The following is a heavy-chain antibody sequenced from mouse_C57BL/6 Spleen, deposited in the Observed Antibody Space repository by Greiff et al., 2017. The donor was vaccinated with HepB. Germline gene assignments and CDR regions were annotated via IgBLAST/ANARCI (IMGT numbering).Heavy chain of an antibody. CDR2: IDPSDSYT. D-gene: IGHD1-1*01. CDR1: GYTFTSYW. V-gene: IGHV1-69*01. Sequence: QVQLQQPGAELVMPGASVKLSCKASGYTFTSYWMHWVKQRPGQGLEWIGEIDPSDSYTNYNQKFKGKSTLTVDKSSSTAYMQLSSLTSEDSAVFYCAYGSIYWYFDVWGTGTTVTVSS. J-gene: IGHJ1*03. CDR3: AYGSIYWYFDV.